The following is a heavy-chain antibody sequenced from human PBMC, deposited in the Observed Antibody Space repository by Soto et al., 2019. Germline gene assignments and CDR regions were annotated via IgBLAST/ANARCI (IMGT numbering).Heavy chain of an antibody. CDR3: ARSPYSVSYLAYFDY. D-gene: IGHD1-26*01. J-gene: IGHJ4*02. V-gene: IGHV3-30*03. CDR2: ISYDGSNK. Sequence: QVQLVESGGGVVHPGRSLRLSCAASGFTFSSYGMHWVRQAPGKGLEWVAVISYDGSNKYYADSVKGRFTIYRDNSKKSLYQQMNSLRAEDTAVYYCARSPYSVSYLAYFDYWGKGTLVTVSS. CDR1: GFTFSSYG.